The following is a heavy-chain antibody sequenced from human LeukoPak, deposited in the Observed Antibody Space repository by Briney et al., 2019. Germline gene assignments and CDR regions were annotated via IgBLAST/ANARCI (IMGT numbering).Heavy chain of an antibody. D-gene: IGHD1/OR15-1a*01. CDR1: GYTFTAHY. CDR2: INPYSGGT. V-gene: IGHV1-2*06. Sequence: ASVKVSCKASGYTFTAHYIHWVRQAPGQGLEWMGRINPYSGGTNFPQKFKGRVTMTSDTSISTAFVEVSSLRYDDTAVYYCARAKSGGTLEDTFDIWAKGQRSSSLQ. CDR3: ARAKSGGTLEDTFDI. J-gene: IGHJ3*02.